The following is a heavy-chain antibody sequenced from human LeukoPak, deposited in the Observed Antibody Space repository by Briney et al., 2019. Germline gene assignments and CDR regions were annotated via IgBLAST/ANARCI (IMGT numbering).Heavy chain of an antibody. CDR3: ARANSSAWHNFDF. J-gene: IGHJ4*02. D-gene: IGHD6-19*01. V-gene: IGHV3-30-3*01. Sequence: GGSLRLSCAASGFTFSSYAMHWVRQAPGKGLEWVAVISYDGSDYYADSVKGRFTISRDNSRDTLYLEMNSLRTEDRAVYYCARANSSAWHNFDFWGQGTLVTVSS. CDR2: ISYDGSD. CDR1: GFTFSSYA.